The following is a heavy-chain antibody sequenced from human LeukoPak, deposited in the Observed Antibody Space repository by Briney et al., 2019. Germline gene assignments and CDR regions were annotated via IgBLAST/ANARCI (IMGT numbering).Heavy chain of an antibody. CDR3: ARERGYSGYDYFDY. D-gene: IGHD5-12*01. V-gene: IGHV3-7*01. J-gene: IGHJ4*02. CDR1: GFTFSSYW. CDR2: IKQDGSEK. Sequence: GGSLRLSCAASGFTFSSYWMCWVRQAPGKGLEWVANIKQDGSEKYYVDSVKGRFTISRDNAKNSLYLQMNSLRAEDTAVYYCARERGYSGYDYFDYWGQGTLVTVSS.